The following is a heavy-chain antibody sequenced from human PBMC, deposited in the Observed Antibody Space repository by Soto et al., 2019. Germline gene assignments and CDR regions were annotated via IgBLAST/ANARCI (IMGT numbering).Heavy chain of an antibody. CDR2: IIPIFGTA. V-gene: IGHV1-69*05. J-gene: IGHJ6*02. CDR3: ARHPGRPYDYYGMDV. CDR1: GGTFSSYA. D-gene: IGHD2-15*01. Sequence: QVQLVQSGAEVKKPGSSVKVSCKASGGTFSSYAISWVRQAPGQGLEWMGGIIPIFGTADYAQKFQGRVTXTXEXSTXTAYMELSSLRSEDTAVYYCARHPGRPYDYYGMDVWGQGTTVTVSS.